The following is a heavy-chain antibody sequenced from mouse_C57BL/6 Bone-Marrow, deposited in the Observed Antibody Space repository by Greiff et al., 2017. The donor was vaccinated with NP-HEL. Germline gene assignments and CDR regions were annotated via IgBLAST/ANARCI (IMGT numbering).Heavy chain of an antibody. D-gene: IGHD3-2*02. V-gene: IGHV2-5*01. CDR3: AKNVGTAQALYYFDY. CDR1: GFSLTSYG. Sequence: VKLMESGPGLVQPSQSLSITCTVSGFSLTSYGVHWVRQSPGKGLEWLGVIWRGGSTDYNAAFMSRLSITKDNSKSQVFFKMNSLQADDTAIYYCAKNVGTAQALYYFDYWGQGTTLTVSS. J-gene: IGHJ2*01. CDR2: IWRGGST.